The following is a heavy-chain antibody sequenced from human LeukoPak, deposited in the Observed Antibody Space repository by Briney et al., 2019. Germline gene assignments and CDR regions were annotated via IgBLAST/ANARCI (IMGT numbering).Heavy chain of an antibody. CDR3: ARGQNYYYDSRGYFDY. V-gene: IGHV4-34*01. CDR2: INHSGST. J-gene: IGHJ4*02. Sequence: SETLSLTCAVYGGSFSGYYWSWIRQPPGKGLEWIGEINHSGSTNYNPSLKSRVTISVDTSKNQFSLKLSSVTAADTAVYYCARGQNYYYDSRGYFDYWGQVTLVTVSS. CDR1: GGSFSGYY. D-gene: IGHD3-22*01.